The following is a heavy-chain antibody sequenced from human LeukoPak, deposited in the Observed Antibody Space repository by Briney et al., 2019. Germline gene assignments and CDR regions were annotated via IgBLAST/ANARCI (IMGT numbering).Heavy chain of an antibody. CDR3: AYTAMVYPPNPDY. Sequence: GGSPRLSCAASGFTFSDYYMSWIRQAPGKGLEWVSYISSSGSTIYYADSVKGRFTISRDNAKNSLYLQMNSLRAEDTAVYYCAYTAMVYPPNPDYWGQGTLVTVSS. J-gene: IGHJ4*02. V-gene: IGHV3-11*04. CDR2: ISSSGSTI. D-gene: IGHD5-18*01. CDR1: GFTFSDYY.